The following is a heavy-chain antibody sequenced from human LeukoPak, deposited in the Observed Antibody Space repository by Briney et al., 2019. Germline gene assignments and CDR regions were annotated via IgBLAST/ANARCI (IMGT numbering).Heavy chain of an antibody. CDR3: AREGSIAAAGTYFDY. Sequence: ASVKVSCKASGYTFTSYDINWVRQATGQGLEWKGWMNPNSGNTGYAQKFQGRVTMTRNTSISTAYMELSGLRSEDTAVYYCAREGSIAAAGTYFDYWGQGTLVTVSS. CDR1: GYTFTSYD. CDR2: MNPNSGNT. D-gene: IGHD6-13*01. V-gene: IGHV1-8*01. J-gene: IGHJ4*02.